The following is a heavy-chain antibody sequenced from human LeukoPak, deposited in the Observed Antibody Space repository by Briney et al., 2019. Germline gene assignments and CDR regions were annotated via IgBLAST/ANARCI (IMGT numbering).Heavy chain of an antibody. V-gene: IGHV4-39*01. CDR1: GGSISSSSYY. J-gene: IGHJ5*02. Sequence: PSETLSLTCTVSGGSISSSSYYWGWIRQPPGKGLEWIGSIYYSGSTYYNPSLKSRVTISVDTSKNQFSLKLSSVTAADTAVYYCARQGSTSCRPFDPWGQGTLVTVSS. CDR3: ARQGSTSCRPFDP. CDR2: IYYSGST. D-gene: IGHD2-2*01.